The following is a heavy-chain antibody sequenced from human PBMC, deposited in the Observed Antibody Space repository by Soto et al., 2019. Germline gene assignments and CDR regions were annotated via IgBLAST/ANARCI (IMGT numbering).Heavy chain of an antibody. D-gene: IGHD3-16*01. J-gene: IGHJ4*02. Sequence: PGGSLRLSCAASRFTFSSYAMSWVRQAPGKGLEWVAVIRCGGSYTYYADSVKGRFTISRDNSKNTLYLQMNSLRAEDTAVYYCAKDKTYFDYWGQGTLVTVSS. CDR3: AKDKTYFDY. CDR2: IRCGGSYT. V-gene: IGHV3-23*01. CDR1: RFTFSSYA.